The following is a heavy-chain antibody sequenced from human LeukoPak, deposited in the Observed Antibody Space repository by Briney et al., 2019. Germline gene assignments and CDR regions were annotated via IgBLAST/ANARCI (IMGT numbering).Heavy chain of an antibody. CDR2: IWYDGSNK. CDR1: GFTFSSYE. Sequence: QPGGSLRLSCAASGFTFSSYEMNWVRQAPGKGLEWVAVIWYDGSNKYYADSVKGRFTISRDNSKNTLYLQMNSLRAEDTAVYYCARSLGGYGPFDYWGQGTLVTVSS. D-gene: IGHD3-16*01. CDR3: ARSLGGYGPFDY. J-gene: IGHJ4*02. V-gene: IGHV3-33*08.